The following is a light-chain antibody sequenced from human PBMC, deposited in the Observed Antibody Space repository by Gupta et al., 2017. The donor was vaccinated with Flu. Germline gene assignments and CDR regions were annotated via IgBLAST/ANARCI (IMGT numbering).Light chain of an antibody. V-gene: IGKV3-20*01. CDR1: QSVSSSY. Sequence: DIVLTHSPGTLSLSPGERATLSCRASQSVSSSYLAWYQQKPGQAPRLLINGASSRATGIPDRFSGSGSGTDFTLTISRLEPEDSSLYYCQQYGRSPFTFGGGTKVEIK. CDR3: QQYGRSPFT. J-gene: IGKJ4*01. CDR2: GAS.